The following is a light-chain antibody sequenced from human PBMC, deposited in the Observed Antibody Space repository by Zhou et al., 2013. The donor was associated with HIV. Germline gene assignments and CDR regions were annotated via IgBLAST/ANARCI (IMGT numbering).Light chain of an antibody. CDR1: QSINSW. V-gene: IGKV1-5*03. CDR3: QQSFNTPMYT. Sequence: DIQMTQSPSTLSASVGDRVTITCRASQSINSWLAWYQQKPGKAPKLLIYKASSLESGVPSRFSGSGSGTEFTLTISSLQPDDFATYYCQQSFNTPMYTFGQGTKLEIK. CDR2: KAS. J-gene: IGKJ2*01.